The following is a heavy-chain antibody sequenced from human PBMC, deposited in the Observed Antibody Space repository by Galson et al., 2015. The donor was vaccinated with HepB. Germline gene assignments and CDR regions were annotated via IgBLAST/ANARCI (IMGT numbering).Heavy chain of an antibody. V-gene: IGHV3-15*01. J-gene: IGHJ3*02. Sequence: SLRLSCAASGFNFSNAWMSWVRQAPGKGLEWVGRIKSKTDGGTTDYAAPVKGRFTISRDDSKNTLYLQMNSLKTEDTAVYYCTTYGDYFDAFDIWGQGTMVTVSS. CDR1: GFNFSNAW. D-gene: IGHD4-17*01. CDR3: TTYGDYFDAFDI. CDR2: IKSKTDGGTT.